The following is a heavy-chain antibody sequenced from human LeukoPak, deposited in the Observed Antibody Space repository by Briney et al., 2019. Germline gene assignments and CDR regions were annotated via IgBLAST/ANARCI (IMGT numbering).Heavy chain of an antibody. CDR3: AGHHPRNTVDF. CDR1: GGSFSGYY. V-gene: IGHV4-34*01. J-gene: IGHJ4*02. D-gene: IGHD2-8*02. CDR2: INHSGST. Sequence: SETLSLTCAVYGGSFSGYYWSWIRQPPGKGLEWVGEINHSGSTNYNPSLKSRVTISLDTSKNQFSLKLSSVTAADTAVYYCAGHHPRNTVDFWGQGTLVTVSS.